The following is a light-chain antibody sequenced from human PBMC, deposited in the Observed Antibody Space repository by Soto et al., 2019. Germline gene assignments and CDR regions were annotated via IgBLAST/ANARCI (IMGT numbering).Light chain of an antibody. J-gene: IGKJ2*01. CDR1: QSVSSY. CDR2: DAS. CDR3: QQRSNWPRYT. V-gene: IGKV3-11*01. Sequence: EIVLTQSPATLSLSPGERATLSCRASQSVSSYLAWYQQKPGQAPRLLIYDASNRATGIPARFSGSGSGTDSTFAISSLEPEDFAVYYCQQRSNWPRYTFGQGTKLEIK.